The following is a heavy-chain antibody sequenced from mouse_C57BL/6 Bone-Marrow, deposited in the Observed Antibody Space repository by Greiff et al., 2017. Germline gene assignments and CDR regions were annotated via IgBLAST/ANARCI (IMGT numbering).Heavy chain of an antibody. CDR2: ISDGGSYT. CDR1: GFTFSSYA. J-gene: IGHJ4*01. CDR3: AGCVWFMDY. D-gene: IGHD2-10*02. Sequence: EVKLMESGGGLVKPGGSLKLSCAASGFTFSSYAMSWVRQTPEKRLEWVATISDGGSYTYYPDNVKGRFTISRDNDKNNLYLQMSHLKSEDTAMYYCAGCVWFMDYWGQGNSVTVSS. V-gene: IGHV5-4*03.